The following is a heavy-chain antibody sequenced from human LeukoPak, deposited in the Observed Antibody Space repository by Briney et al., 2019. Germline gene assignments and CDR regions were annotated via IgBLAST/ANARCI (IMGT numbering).Heavy chain of an antibody. V-gene: IGHV5-51*01. CDR1: GYSFTTYW. Sequence: GESLKISCKGSGYSFTTYWISWAGQMPGKGLEWMGVIYPGDSDARYSPSFQGQVTISADKSISTAYPQWSSLKASDTAMYYCAIHGPFGGQYYVSDAVLYYLDSWGQGTLVTVSS. J-gene: IGHJ4*02. CDR3: AIHGPFGGQYYVSDAVLYYLDS. CDR2: IYPGDSDA. D-gene: IGHD3-16*01.